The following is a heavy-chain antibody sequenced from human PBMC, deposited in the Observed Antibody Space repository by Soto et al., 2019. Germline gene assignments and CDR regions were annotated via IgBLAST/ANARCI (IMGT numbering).Heavy chain of an antibody. D-gene: IGHD6-13*01. CDR3: AREGVDSFSSSWYPPNWFDP. CDR1: GYTFTSYD. Sequence: QVQLVQSGAEVKKPGASVKVSCKASGYTFTSYDINWVRQATGQGLEWMGWMNPNSGNTGYAQKFQGRVTMTRNTSIRTAYMELSSLRSEDTAVYYCAREGVDSFSSSWYPPNWFDPWGQGTLVTVSS. V-gene: IGHV1-8*01. CDR2: MNPNSGNT. J-gene: IGHJ5*02.